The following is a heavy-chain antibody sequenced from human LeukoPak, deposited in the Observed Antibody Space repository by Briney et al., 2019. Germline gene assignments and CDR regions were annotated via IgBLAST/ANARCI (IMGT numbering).Heavy chain of an antibody. CDR2: IYYSGST. D-gene: IGHD3-10*01. V-gene: IGHV4-59*12. Sequence: SETLSLTCTVSGGSISSYYWSWIRQPPGKGLEWIGYIYYSGSTNYNPSLKSRVTISVDTSKNQFSLKLSSVTAADTAVYYCAREPPPDIWFGEFPFDYWGQGTLVTVSS. CDR1: GGSISSYY. CDR3: AREPPPDIWFGEFPFDY. J-gene: IGHJ4*02.